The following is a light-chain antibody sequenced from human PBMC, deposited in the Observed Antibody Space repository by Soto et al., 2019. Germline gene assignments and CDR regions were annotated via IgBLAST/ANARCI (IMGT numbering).Light chain of an antibody. CDR2: DVS. CDR1: SSDVGSDYNY. J-gene: IGLJ1*01. CDR3: CSYTSISTYV. Sequence: QSVLTQPASVSGSPGQSIAISCTATSSDVGSDYNYVSWYQQHPGKAPKLMVYDVSTRPSGVSNRFSGSKSGTTASLTISGLQAEDEADYYCCSYTSISTYVFGTGTKLTVL. V-gene: IGLV2-14*03.